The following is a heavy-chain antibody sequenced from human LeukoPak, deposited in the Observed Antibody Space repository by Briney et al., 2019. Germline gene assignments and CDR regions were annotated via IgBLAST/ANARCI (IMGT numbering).Heavy chain of an antibody. J-gene: IGHJ4*02. CDR1: DYSISSGYS. Sequence: PSETLSLTCCVSDYSISSGYSWGWSRQPPGKGLERIGSIYHSVSTYYNPSPKSRVTISVDTSKNQFSLNLTSVTAADTAVYYCARRRVSSDYFDCWGQGTLVTVSS. V-gene: IGHV4-38-2*01. CDR2: IYHSVST. CDR3: ARRRVSSDYFDC. D-gene: IGHD4-11*01.